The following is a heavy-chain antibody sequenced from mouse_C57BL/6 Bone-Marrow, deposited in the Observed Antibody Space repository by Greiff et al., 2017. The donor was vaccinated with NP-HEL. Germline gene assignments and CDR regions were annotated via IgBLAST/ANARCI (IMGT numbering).Heavy chain of an antibody. J-gene: IGHJ4*01. CDR1: GFTFSDSG. D-gene: IGHD2-5*01. CDR2: ISSGSGTI. CDR3: ARKSNYCYYAMDY. V-gene: IGHV5-17*01. Sequence: EVQLVESGGGLVKPGGSLKLSCAASGFTFSDSGMHWVRQAPEKGLEWVAYISSGSGTIYYADTVKGRFTISRDNAKNTLFLQMTSLRSEDTAMYYCARKSNYCYYAMDYWGQGTSVTVSS.